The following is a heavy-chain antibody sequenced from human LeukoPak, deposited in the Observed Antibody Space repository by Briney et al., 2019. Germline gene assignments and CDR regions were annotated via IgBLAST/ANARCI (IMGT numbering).Heavy chain of an antibody. CDR3: ARQAGEYSHPYDY. CDR1: GFTVSSNS. CDR2: IYSGGNT. Sequence: GGSLTLSCTVSGFTVSSNSWSWVRQAPGKGLEWVSFIYSGGNTHYSDSVKGRFTISRDNSKNTLYLQMNSLRAEDTAIYYCARQAGEYSHPYDYWGQGTLVTVSS. J-gene: IGHJ4*02. D-gene: IGHD2-15*01. V-gene: IGHV3-53*01.